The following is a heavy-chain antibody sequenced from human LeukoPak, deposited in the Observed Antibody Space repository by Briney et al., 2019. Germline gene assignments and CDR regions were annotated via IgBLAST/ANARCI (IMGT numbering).Heavy chain of an antibody. J-gene: IGHJ5*02. CDR1: GYTFTDYY. D-gene: IGHD3-10*01. V-gene: IGHV1-2*02. CDR2: ISPNSGGT. Sequence: GASVKVSCKASGYTFTDYYILWVRQAPGQGPEWMGWISPNSGGTNYAHNFKGRVTMSRDTSISTAYMELRSLRSDDTAVYYCARLPHRLLSESYCFDPWGQGTLVTVSS. CDR3: ARLPHRLLSESYCFDP.